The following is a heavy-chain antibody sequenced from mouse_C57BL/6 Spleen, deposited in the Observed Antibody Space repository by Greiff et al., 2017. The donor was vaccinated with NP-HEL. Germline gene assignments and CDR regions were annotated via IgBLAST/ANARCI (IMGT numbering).Heavy chain of an antibody. D-gene: IGHD1-1*01. Sequence: EVQLQQSGPELVKPGASVKISCKASGYTLTDYYMNWVKQSHGKSLEWIGDINPNNGGTSYNQKFKGKATLTVDKSSSTAYMELRSLTSEDSAVYYCARSRYYGSSSLYAMDYWGQGTSVTVSS. CDR3: ARSRYYGSSSLYAMDY. CDR1: GYTLTDYY. J-gene: IGHJ4*01. CDR2: INPNNGGT. V-gene: IGHV1-26*01.